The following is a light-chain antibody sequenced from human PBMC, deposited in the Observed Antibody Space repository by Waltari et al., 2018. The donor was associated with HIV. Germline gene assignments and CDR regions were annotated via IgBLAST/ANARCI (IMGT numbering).Light chain of an antibody. J-gene: IGLJ2*01. CDR2: GNS. CDR3: QSYDSSLSGSV. V-gene: IGLV1-40*01. Sequence: QSVLTQPPSVSGAPGPRVTISCPGSSSNIGAGYDVHWYPQRPGTAPNLLIYGNSNRPSGVPDRFSGAKSGTSASLAITGLQAEDEADYYCQSYDSSLSGSVFGGGTKLTVL. CDR1: SSNIGAGYD.